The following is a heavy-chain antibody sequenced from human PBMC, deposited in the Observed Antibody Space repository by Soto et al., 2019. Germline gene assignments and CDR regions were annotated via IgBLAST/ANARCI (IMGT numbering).Heavy chain of an antibody. J-gene: IGHJ4*02. D-gene: IGHD3-3*01. V-gene: IGHV3-23*01. CDR2: SSGSGGVT. CDR3: ANVSYDFWSGYYSGPDY. Sequence: PGGSLRLSCVASGFTFRSYAMTWFRQAPGRGLRGFSASSGSGGVTYYADYVKGRFTIARDNTQNTLYLQMNSLRAEDTAVYHCANVSYDFWSGYYSGPDYWGQGTLVTVS. CDR1: GFTFRSYA.